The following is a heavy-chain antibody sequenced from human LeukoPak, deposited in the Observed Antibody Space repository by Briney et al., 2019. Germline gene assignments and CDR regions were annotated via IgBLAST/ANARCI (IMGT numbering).Heavy chain of an antibody. CDR1: GGAISSYY. J-gene: IGHJ4*02. CDR2: IYYSGST. D-gene: IGHD5-18*01. CDR3: ARVRVDTAHYFDY. Sequence: PSETLSLTCTVSGGAISSYYWSWIRQPPGEGLEWIGYIYYSGSTNYNPSLKSRVTISVDTSKNQFSLKLSSVTAADTAVYYCARVRVDTAHYFDYWGQGTLVTVSS. V-gene: IGHV4-59*01.